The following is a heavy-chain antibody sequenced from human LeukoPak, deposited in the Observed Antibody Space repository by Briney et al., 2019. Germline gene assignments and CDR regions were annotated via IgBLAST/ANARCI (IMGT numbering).Heavy chain of an antibody. CDR3: ARHSRIAARNWFDP. V-gene: IGHV4-39*01. D-gene: IGHD6-6*01. CDR2: IYYSGST. Sequence: SETLSLTCTVSGGSISSSSYYWGWIPQPPGKGLEGIGSIYYSGSTYYNPSLKSRVTISVDTSKNQFSLKLSSVTAADTAVYYCARHSRIAARNWFDPWGQGTLVTVSS. CDR1: GGSISSSSYY. J-gene: IGHJ5*02.